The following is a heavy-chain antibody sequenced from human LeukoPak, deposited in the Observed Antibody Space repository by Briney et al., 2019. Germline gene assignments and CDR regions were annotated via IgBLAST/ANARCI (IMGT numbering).Heavy chain of an antibody. CDR2: TKNKVKNYIT. V-gene: IGHV3-72*01. CDR3: VAYLRGYGY. CDR1: GFTLSDHF. Sequence: GGSLRLSCAASGFTLSDHFMDWVRQAPGKGLEWIGRTKNKVKNYITEYAPSVKGRFTISRDDSKTSLHLQLNSLESEDTAVYYCVAYLRGYGYWGQGTLVTVSS. J-gene: IGHJ4*02. D-gene: IGHD3-16*01.